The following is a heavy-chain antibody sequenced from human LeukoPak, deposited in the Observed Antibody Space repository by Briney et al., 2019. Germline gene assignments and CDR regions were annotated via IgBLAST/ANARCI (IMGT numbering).Heavy chain of an antibody. J-gene: IGHJ4*02. D-gene: IGHD3-10*01. V-gene: IGHV4-59*01. CDR1: GGSISSYY. CDR3: ARANGLLWFGEGSNFDY. CDR2: IYYSGST. Sequence: SETLSLTCTVSGGSISSYYWSWIRQPPGKGLEWIGYIYYSGSTNYNPSLKSRVTISVDTSKNQFSLELSSVTAADTAVYYCARANGLLWFGEGSNFDYWGQGTLVTVSS.